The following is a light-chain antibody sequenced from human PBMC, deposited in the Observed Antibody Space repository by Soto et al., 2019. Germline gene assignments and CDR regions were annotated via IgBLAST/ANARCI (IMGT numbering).Light chain of an antibody. CDR1: VSNIGSNT. CDR2: SND. V-gene: IGLV1-44*01. Sequence: QSVLTQPPSASGPPGQRVTISCSGSVSNIGSNTVNWYQHLPGTAPRFLIYSNDQRPSGVPARVSGSKSGTSAALAISGRQSEDEADDYCAAWDASLNAYVFGTGTKLTVL. CDR3: AAWDASLNAYV. J-gene: IGLJ1*01.